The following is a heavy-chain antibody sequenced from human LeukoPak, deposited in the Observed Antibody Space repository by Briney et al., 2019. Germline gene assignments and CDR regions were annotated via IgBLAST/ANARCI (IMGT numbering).Heavy chain of an antibody. V-gene: IGHV3-48*04. CDR1: GFTLSSYW. CDR2: ISSSGDTK. Sequence: GGSLRLSCAASGFTLSSYWMSWVRQAPGKGLEWISYISSSGDTKYYADSVKGRFTISRDNAKNSLYLQMNSLRGEDAAVYYCARIRGYYCDYWGQGTPVTVSS. CDR3: ARIRGYYCDY. J-gene: IGHJ4*02.